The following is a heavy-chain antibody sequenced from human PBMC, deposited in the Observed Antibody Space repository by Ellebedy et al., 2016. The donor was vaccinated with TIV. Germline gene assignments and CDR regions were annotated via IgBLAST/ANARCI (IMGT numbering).Heavy chain of an antibody. CDR3: ARSRGISSGSPFDS. V-gene: IGHV4-59*01. CDR1: GASIKNYY. Sequence: MPSETLSLTCTVSGASIKNYYLTWIRQPPGKGLEWIGFIFYSGYTNYNPSLKSLVTISVDTSKNQFSLNLSSVTAADTAMYYCARSRGISSGSPFDSWGQGTPVTVSS. CDR2: IFYSGYT. D-gene: IGHD6-6*01. J-gene: IGHJ4*02.